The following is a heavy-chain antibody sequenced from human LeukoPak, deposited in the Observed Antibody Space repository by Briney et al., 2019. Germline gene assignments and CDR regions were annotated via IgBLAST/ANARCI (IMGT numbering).Heavy chain of an antibody. CDR2: IIPIFGTA. J-gene: IGHJ6*02. D-gene: IGHD3-22*01. V-gene: IGHV1-69*13. CDR1: GGTFSSYA. Sequence: GASVKVPCKASGGTFSSYAISWVRQAPGQGLEWMGGIIPIFGTANYAQKFQGRVTITADESTSTAYMELSSLRSEDTAVYYCARDTYYYDSSGYVYYYGMDVWGQGTTVTVSS. CDR3: ARDTYYYDSSGYVYYYGMDV.